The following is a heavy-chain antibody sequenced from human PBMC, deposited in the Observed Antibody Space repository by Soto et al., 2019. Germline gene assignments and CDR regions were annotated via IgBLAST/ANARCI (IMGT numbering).Heavy chain of an antibody. Sequence: EVQLVESGGGLVKPGGSLRLSCAASGFIFSNAWMNWVRQAPGKGLEWVGRIKSKTDGGTTDYAAPVKGRFTISRDDSKNTLYLQMNSLKTEDTAVYYCTTEPRRPLTTVHKTYYYYGMDVWGQGTTVTVSS. V-gene: IGHV3-15*07. CDR1: GFIFSNAW. D-gene: IGHD4-4*01. CDR2: IKSKTDGGTT. CDR3: TTEPRRPLTTVHKTYYYYGMDV. J-gene: IGHJ6*02.